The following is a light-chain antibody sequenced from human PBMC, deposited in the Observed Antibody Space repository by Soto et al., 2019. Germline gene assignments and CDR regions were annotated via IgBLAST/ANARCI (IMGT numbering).Light chain of an antibody. CDR1: SSNIGNNY. V-gene: IGLV1-51*01. CDR3: GTWDSSLSAWV. CDR2: DSN. Sequence: QSVLTQPPSVSAAPGQKVTISCSGSSSNIGNNYVSWYQQLPGTAPKLLIYDSNKRPSGIPDRFSGSKSGTSATLAITGLQTGDEADYYCGTWDSSLSAWVFGGGTKVTVL. J-gene: IGLJ2*01.